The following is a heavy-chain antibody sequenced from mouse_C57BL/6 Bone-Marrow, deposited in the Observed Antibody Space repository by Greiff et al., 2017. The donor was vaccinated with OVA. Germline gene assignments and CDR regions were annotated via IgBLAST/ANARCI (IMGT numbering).Heavy chain of an antibody. CDR3: ARYKGRVAVDYFDY. CDR2: IRNKPNGSTT. D-gene: IGHD1-1*01. CDR1: GFTFTNYY. Sequence: EVMLVESGGGLVQPGDSLSLSCAASGFTFTNYYMSWVRQPPGKALEWLAFIRNKPNGSTTEYSASVKGRFTISRDNSQSILYLQMNALRAEDSATYYCARYKGRVAVDYFDYWVQGTALTVSS. V-gene: IGHV7-3*01. J-gene: IGHJ2*01.